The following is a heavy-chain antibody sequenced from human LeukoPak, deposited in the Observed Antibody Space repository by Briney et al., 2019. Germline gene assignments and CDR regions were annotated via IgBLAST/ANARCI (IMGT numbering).Heavy chain of an antibody. Sequence: PGGSLRLSCAASGFTFSSYAMHWVRQAPGKGLEYVSSISSNGGSTYYANSVKGRFTISRDNSKNTLYLQMGSLRAEDMAVYYCASAPKRPYYYDSSGYYYDYWGQGTLVTVSS. V-gene: IGHV3-64*01. CDR3: ASAPKRPYYYDSSGYYYDY. J-gene: IGHJ4*02. CDR1: GFTFSSYA. CDR2: ISSNGGST. D-gene: IGHD3-22*01.